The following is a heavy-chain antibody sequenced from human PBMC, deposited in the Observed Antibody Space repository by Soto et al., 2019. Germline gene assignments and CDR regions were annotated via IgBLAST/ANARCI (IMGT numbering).Heavy chain of an antibody. D-gene: IGHD2-15*01. Sequence: APVKVSCKASGYTFTSYDIDWVRQATGQGLEWMGWMNPNSGNTGYAQKFQGRVTMTRNTSISTAYMELSSLRSEDTAVYYCARAVYCSGGSCSYYYMDVWGKGTTVTVSS. J-gene: IGHJ6*03. V-gene: IGHV1-8*01. CDR3: ARAVYCSGGSCSYYYMDV. CDR2: MNPNSGNT. CDR1: GYTFTSYD.